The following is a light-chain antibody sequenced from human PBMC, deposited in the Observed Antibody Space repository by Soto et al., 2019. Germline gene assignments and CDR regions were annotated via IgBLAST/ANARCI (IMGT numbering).Light chain of an antibody. CDR1: SSDVGGYKY. Sequence: QSVLTQPPSASRSPGQSVTISCTGTSSDVGGYKYVSWYQQHPGKVPKLMIYEVSKRPSGVPDRFSGSKSGNTASLTVSGLQAEDEADYYCSSYAGSNNDYVFGTGTKLTVL. CDR3: SSYAGSNNDYV. J-gene: IGLJ1*01. V-gene: IGLV2-8*02. CDR2: EVS.